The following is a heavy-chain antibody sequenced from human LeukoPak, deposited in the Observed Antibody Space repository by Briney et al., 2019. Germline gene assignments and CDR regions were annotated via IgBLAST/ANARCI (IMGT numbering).Heavy chain of an antibody. D-gene: IGHD6-13*01. Sequence: AGGSLRLSRAASGFTFSSYAMHWVRQAPGKGLEWVAVISYDGSNKYYADSVKGRFTSSRANSKNTLYLQMNRLRAEDTAVYYCARSEIAAAGPDYWGQGTLVTVSS. CDR1: GFTFSSYA. J-gene: IGHJ4*02. CDR3: ARSEIAAAGPDY. V-gene: IGHV3-30*04. CDR2: ISYDGSNK.